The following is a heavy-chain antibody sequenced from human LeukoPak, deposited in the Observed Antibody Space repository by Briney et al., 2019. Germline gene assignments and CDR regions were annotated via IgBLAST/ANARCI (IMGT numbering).Heavy chain of an antibody. CDR3: ASYSGWSVEYYFDY. Sequence: ASVKVSCKASGYTFTGSYMHWVRQAPGQGLEWMGWINPNSGGTNYAQKFQGRVTMTRDTSISTAYMELSRLRSDDTAVYYCASYSGWSVEYYFDYWGQGTLVTVSS. CDR2: INPNSGGT. V-gene: IGHV1-2*02. J-gene: IGHJ4*02. D-gene: IGHD6-19*01. CDR1: GYTFTGSY.